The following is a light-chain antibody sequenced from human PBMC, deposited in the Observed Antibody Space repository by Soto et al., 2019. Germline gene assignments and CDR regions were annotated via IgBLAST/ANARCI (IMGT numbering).Light chain of an antibody. CDR1: QSFSSSY. V-gene: IGKV3-20*01. CDR3: QQYGTYPRT. Sequence: EIVLTQSPCTLSLSPAERATLSCTASQSFSSSYVAWYQQKPGQAPRLLIYETSSRATGIPDRFSGSGSQTEFTLTISRLEPEDFAVYYCQQYGTYPRTFGQGTKVDIK. J-gene: IGKJ1*01. CDR2: ETS.